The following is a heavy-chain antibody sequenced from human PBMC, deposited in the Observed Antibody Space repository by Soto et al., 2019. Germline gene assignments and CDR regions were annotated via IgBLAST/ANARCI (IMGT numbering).Heavy chain of an antibody. CDR3: ASNVYERRHGYNWADFYYAIDV. D-gene: IGHD1-1*01. CDR2: TSHDESDK. J-gene: IGHJ6*02. Sequence: GGSLRLSCAASGFTFSGCVMHWVRQAPGKGLEWVAVTSHDESDKAYADSVKGRFTISRDNSRTTLYLQMNSLRPEDAAVYYCASNVYERRHGYNWADFYYAIDVWGAGTTLTV. CDR1: GFTFSGCV. V-gene: IGHV3-30*03.